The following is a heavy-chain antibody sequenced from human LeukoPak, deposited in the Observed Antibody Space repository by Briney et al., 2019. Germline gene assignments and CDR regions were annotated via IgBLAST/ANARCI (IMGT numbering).Heavy chain of an antibody. V-gene: IGHV4-38-2*02. Sequence: PSETLSLTCTVSGYSISSGYFWGWMRQPPGKGLEWIGSIYYSGSTYYNPSLKSRVTMSVDTSKNQFSLKLSSVTAADTAVYYCARDVSSTYYYDSSGTLDYWGQGTLVTVSS. J-gene: IGHJ4*02. CDR2: IYYSGST. CDR3: ARDVSSTYYYDSSGTLDY. D-gene: IGHD3-22*01. CDR1: GYSISSGYF.